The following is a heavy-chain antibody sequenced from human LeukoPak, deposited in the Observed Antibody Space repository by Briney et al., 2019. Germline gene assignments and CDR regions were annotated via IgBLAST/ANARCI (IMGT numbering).Heavy chain of an antibody. D-gene: IGHD6-19*01. Sequence: SETLSLTCTVSGGSISSGSYYWSWLRQPAGKGREWIGRIYTSGSTNYNPSLKSRVTVSVDTSKNQFSLKLSSVTAADTAVYYCTRGLEQCMVGHYFYYMDVWGKGTAVTVSS. V-gene: IGHV4-61*02. J-gene: IGHJ6*03. CDR1: GGSISSGSYY. CDR3: TRGLEQCMVGHYFYYMDV. CDR2: IYTSGST.